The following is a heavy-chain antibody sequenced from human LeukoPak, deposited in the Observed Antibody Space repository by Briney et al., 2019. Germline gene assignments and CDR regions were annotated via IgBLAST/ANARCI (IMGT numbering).Heavy chain of an antibody. CDR3: ARAAGNYYYYYYMDV. CDR1: GFTFDNYV. J-gene: IGHJ6*03. V-gene: IGHV3-23*01. Sequence: GGSLRLSCAASGFTFDNYVMTWIRQAPGKGLEWVSVIGRSGTGTSYADSVKGRFTISRDNSKNTLYLQMNSLRAEDTAVYYCARAAGNYYYYYYMDVWGKGTTVTVSS. CDR2: IGRSGTGT. D-gene: IGHD6-13*01.